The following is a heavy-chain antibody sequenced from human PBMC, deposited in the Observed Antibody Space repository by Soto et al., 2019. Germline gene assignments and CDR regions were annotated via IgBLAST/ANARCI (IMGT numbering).Heavy chain of an antibody. CDR2: IYYSGTP. D-gene: IGHD3-22*01. V-gene: IGHV4-30-4*01. CDR1: GGSINSYPNY. CDR3: GREIVDSFDSSGYPDH. Sequence: SETLYLTCAVSGGSINSYPNYWSWIRQTPSRVLELLGYIYYSGTPYYNPSLKSRVTISIDTSKNQFSLSLTSVVAADTAVYYGGREIVDSFDSSGYPDHWGQGTLVTVSS. J-gene: IGHJ4*02.